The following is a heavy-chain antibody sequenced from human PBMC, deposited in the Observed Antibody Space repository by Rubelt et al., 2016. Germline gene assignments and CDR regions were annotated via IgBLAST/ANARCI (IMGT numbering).Heavy chain of an antibody. V-gene: IGHV3-9*01. Sequence: VQLVESGGGVVQPGRSLRLSCAASGFTFSTYSMHWVRQAPGKGLEWVSGISWNSGSIGYADSVKGRFTISRDNAKDSLYLQMNMLRAEDTAWYYCARLGYWSNGVCYGSDYWGQGTLVTVSS. D-gene: IGHD2-8*01. CDR1: GFTFSTYS. CDR3: ARLGYWSNGVCYGSDY. CDR2: ISWNSGSI. J-gene: IGHJ4*02.